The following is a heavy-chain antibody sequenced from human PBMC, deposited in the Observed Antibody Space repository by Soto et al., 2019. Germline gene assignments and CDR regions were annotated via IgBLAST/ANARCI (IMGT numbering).Heavy chain of an antibody. CDR3: AKDEEGADLMITFGGVIANLGMDV. CDR2: ISWNSGSI. V-gene: IGHV3-9*01. Sequence: EVQLVESGGGLVQPGRSLRLSCAASGFTFDDYAMHWVRQAPGKGLEWVSGISWNSGSIGYADSVKGRFTIYRDNAKNSLYLQMNSLRAEDTALYYCAKDEEGADLMITFGGVIANLGMDVWGKGTTVTVSS. J-gene: IGHJ6*03. D-gene: IGHD3-16*02. CDR1: GFTFDDYA.